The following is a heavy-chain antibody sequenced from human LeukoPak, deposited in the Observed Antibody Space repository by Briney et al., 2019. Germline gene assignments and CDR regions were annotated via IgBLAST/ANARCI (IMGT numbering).Heavy chain of an antibody. Sequence: GGSLRLSCAASGFTFNNAWMNWVRQAPGKGLEWVGRIYSKTDGGTADYAAPVKGRFTISRDDSKNTLWLQMNSLKTEDTAVYYCTTGCFGVVNDAFDIWGQGTMVIVSS. CDR1: GFTFNNAW. CDR2: IYSKTDGGTA. D-gene: IGHD3-3*01. CDR3: TTGCFGVVNDAFDI. J-gene: IGHJ3*02. V-gene: IGHV3-15*01.